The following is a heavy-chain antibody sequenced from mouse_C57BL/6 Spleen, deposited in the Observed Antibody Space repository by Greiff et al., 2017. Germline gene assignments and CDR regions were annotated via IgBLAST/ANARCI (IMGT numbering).Heavy chain of an antibody. V-gene: IGHV1-52*01. J-gene: IGHJ2*01. D-gene: IGHD1-1*01. CDR3: ARGDGSSHPFDY. CDR2: IDPSDSGT. Sequence: QVQLQQPGAELVRPGSSVKLSCKASGYTFTSYWMHWVKQRPIQGLEWIGNIDPSDSGTHYNQKFKDKATLTVDKSSSTAYMQRSSLTSEDSAVYYCARGDGSSHPFDYWGQGTTLTVS. CDR1: GYTFTSYW.